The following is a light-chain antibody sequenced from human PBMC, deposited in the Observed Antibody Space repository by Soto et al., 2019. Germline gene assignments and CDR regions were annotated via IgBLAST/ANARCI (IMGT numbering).Light chain of an antibody. CDR3: SSHAGTYTLI. CDR1: SSDVGGYNF. CDR2: DVT. V-gene: IGLV2-11*01. Sequence: QSALTQPRSVSGSPGQSVTISCTGTSSDVGGYNFVSWYQQHPHKAPKLMIYDVTKRPSGVPDRFSGSKSGNTASLTISGLQAEDEAAYYCSSHAGTYTLIFGGGTKLTVL. J-gene: IGLJ2*01.